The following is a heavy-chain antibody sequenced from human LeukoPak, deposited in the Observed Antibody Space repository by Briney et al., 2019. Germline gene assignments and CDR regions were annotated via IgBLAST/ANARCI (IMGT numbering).Heavy chain of an antibody. CDR1: GGTFSSYA. Sequence: GASVKVSCKASGGTFSSYAISWVRQAPGQGLEWMGRIIPIFGTANYAQKIQGRVTITTDESTSTAYMELSSLRSEDTAVYYCARCYYYDSSGYSYYFDYWGQGTLVTVSS. J-gene: IGHJ4*02. V-gene: IGHV1-69*05. CDR3: ARCYYYDSSGYSYYFDY. CDR2: IIPIFGTA. D-gene: IGHD3-22*01.